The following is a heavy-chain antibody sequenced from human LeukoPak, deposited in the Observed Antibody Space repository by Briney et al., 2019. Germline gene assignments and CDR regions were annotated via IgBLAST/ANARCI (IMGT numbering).Heavy chain of an antibody. D-gene: IGHD1-26*01. CDR2: ISASGGST. V-gene: IGHV3-23*01. Sequence: PGGSLRLSCAASGITFSSYAMSWVRQAPGEGLERVSAISASGGSTYYADSVKGRFTISRDNSKNTLYLQMNSLRAEDTAVYYCASQWELPHYFDYWGQGTLVTVSS. CDR1: GITFSSYA. J-gene: IGHJ4*02. CDR3: ASQWELPHYFDY.